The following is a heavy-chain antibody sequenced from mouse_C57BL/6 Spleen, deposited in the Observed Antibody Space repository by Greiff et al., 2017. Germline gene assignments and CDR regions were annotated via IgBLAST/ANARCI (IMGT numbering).Heavy chain of an antibody. CDR2: ILPGSGST. CDR3: ARFGYDPFAY. V-gene: IGHV1-9*01. J-gene: IGHJ3*01. D-gene: IGHD2-14*01. Sequence: QVQLKESGAELMKPGASVKLSCKATGYTFTGYWIEWVKQRPGHGLEWIGEILPGSGSTNYNEKFTGKATFTADTSSNTAYMLLSSLTPEDSSIYYCARFGYDPFAYWGQGTLVTVSA. CDR1: GYTFTGYW.